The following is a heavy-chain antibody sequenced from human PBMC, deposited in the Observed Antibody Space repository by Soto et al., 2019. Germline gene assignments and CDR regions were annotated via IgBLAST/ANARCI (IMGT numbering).Heavy chain of an antibody. CDR3: ARGYRTGRYYYYGMDV. D-gene: IGHD5-12*01. Sequence: QVQLVQSGAEVKKPGSSVKVSCKASGGTFSSYTISWVRQATGQGLEWMGRIIPILGIANYAQKFQGRVTITADKSTSTAYMELSRLRSEDTAVYYCARGYRTGRYYYYGMDVWGQGTTVTVSS. CDR1: GGTFSSYT. V-gene: IGHV1-69*02. CDR2: IIPILGIA. J-gene: IGHJ6*02.